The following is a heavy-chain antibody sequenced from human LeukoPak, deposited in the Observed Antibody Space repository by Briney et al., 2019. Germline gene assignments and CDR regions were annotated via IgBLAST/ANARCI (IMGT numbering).Heavy chain of an antibody. CDR1: GFTFSSYS. Sequence: GGSLRLSCAGSGFTFSSYSMNWVRQAPGKGLEWVSYISSSSSTIYYADSVKGRFTISRDNAKNSLYLQMNSLRAEDTAVYYCARSLGPYYFDYWGQGTLVTVSS. J-gene: IGHJ4*02. D-gene: IGHD1-26*01. V-gene: IGHV3-48*01. CDR2: ISSSSSTI. CDR3: ARSLGPYYFDY.